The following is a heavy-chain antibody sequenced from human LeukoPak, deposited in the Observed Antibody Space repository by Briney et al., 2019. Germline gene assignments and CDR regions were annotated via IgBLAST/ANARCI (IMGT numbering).Heavy chain of an antibody. CDR3: ARRGGSSSRRSPIDY. CDR1: GFTFDDYA. D-gene: IGHD6-6*01. Sequence: GRSLRLSCAASGFTFDDYAMHWVRQAPGKGLEWVSGISWNSGSIGYADSVKGRFTISRDNAKNSLFLQMNGLRAEDTAVYYRARRGGSSSRRSPIDYWGQGTLVTVSS. V-gene: IGHV3-9*01. CDR2: ISWNSGSI. J-gene: IGHJ4*02.